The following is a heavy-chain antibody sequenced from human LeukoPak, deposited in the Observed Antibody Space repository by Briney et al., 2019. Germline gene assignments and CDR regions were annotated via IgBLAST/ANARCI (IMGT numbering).Heavy chain of an antibody. Sequence: GGSLRLSCVGSGFTFRSHAMSWVRQAPEKGLEFVSGIYENGGTTYYADSVEGRFSISRDNSKNTLYLQMDSLRGEDTAVYYCAKDFRIGYSAHFDYWGQGTLVTVSS. CDR1: GFTFRSHA. J-gene: IGHJ4*02. CDR2: IYENGGTT. D-gene: IGHD2-21*01. CDR3: AKDFRIGYSAHFDY. V-gene: IGHV3-23*01.